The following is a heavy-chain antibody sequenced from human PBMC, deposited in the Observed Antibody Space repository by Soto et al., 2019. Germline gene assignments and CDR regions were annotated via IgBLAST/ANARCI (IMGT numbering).Heavy chain of an antibody. V-gene: IGHV1-24*01. Sequence: ASVKVSCKVSGYTLTELSMHWVRQAPGKGLEWMGGFDPEDGETIYAQKFQGRVTMTEDTSTDTAYMELSSLRSEDTAVYYCATSTFVEWLLNYWGQGTLVNVSS. CDR2: FDPEDGET. J-gene: IGHJ4*02. D-gene: IGHD3-3*02. CDR1: GYTLTELS. CDR3: ATSTFVEWLLNY.